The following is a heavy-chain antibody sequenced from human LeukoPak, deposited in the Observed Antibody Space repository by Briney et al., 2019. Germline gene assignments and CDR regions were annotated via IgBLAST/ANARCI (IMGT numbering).Heavy chain of an antibody. D-gene: IGHD3-22*01. CDR3: ASGSGYYDSSGYYY. Sequence: PGGSLRLSCAASGFTLSSYWMTWVRQAPGKGLEWVACIKQDGSEKYYVDSVKGRFTISRDNAKNSLYLQMNTLRAEDTAVYYCASGSGYYDSSGYYYWGQGTLVTVSS. CDR2: IKQDGSEK. V-gene: IGHV3-7*01. J-gene: IGHJ4*02. CDR1: GFTLSSYW.